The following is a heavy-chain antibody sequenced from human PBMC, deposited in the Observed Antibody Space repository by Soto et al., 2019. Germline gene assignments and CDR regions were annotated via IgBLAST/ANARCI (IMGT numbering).Heavy chain of an antibody. J-gene: IGHJ6*02. CDR1: GGTFSSYA. CDR3: GRDRKNWDDSYYGMDV. V-gene: IGHV1-69*12. D-gene: IGHD1-26*01. Sequence: QVQLVQSGAEVKKPGSSVKVSCKASGGTFSSYAISWVRQAPGQGLEWMGGIIPIFGTANYAQKFQGRVTITADESTSTAYMELSSLRSEDTAVYYCGRDRKNWDDSYYGMDVGGQETTVTVSS. CDR2: IIPIFGTA.